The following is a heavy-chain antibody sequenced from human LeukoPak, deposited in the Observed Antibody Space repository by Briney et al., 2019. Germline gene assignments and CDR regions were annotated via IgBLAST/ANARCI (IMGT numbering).Heavy chain of an antibody. Sequence: GGSLRLSCAASGFTFSSYWMHWVRQAPGKGLVWVSRINSDGSSTSYADSVKGRFTIPRDNAKNTLYLQMNSLRAEDTAVYYCARENYDFWSGPIDYWGQGTLVTVSS. CDR1: GFTFSSYW. V-gene: IGHV3-74*01. D-gene: IGHD3-3*01. J-gene: IGHJ4*02. CDR2: INSDGSST. CDR3: ARENYDFWSGPIDY.